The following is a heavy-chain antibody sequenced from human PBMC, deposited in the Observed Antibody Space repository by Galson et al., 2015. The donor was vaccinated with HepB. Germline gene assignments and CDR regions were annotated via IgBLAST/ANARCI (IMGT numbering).Heavy chain of an antibody. CDR1: GFTFDDYA. J-gene: IGHJ3*02. CDR3: AKDMPMYSSSWYQAFGI. D-gene: IGHD6-13*01. CDR2: ISWNSGSI. V-gene: IGHV3-9*01. Sequence: SLRLSCAASGFTFDDYAMHWVRQAPGKGLEWVSGISWNSGSIGYADSVKGRFTISRDNAKNSLYLQMNSLRAEDTALYYCAKDMPMYSSSWYQAFGIWGQRTMVTVSS.